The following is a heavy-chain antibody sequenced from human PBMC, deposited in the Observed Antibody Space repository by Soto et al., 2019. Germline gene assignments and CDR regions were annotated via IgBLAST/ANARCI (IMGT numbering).Heavy chain of an antibody. CDR1: GFTFSTYS. D-gene: IGHD4-4*01. J-gene: IGHJ4*02. Sequence: GGSLRLSCAASGFTFSTYSMNWVRQAPGKGLEWVSSISGSGNYTHYADFLRGRFTISRDNAKTSLYLQMNSLRAEDTAVYYCAREGINNYNGYYFDSWGQGTVVTVSS. CDR2: ISGSGNYT. V-gene: IGHV3-21*01. CDR3: AREGINNYNGYYFDS.